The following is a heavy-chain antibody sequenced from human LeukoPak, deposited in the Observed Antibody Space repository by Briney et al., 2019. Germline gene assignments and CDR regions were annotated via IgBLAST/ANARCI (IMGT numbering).Heavy chain of an antibody. CDR3: ARTNYYGSGYGMDV. CDR1: GFSLSTSGMC. Sequence: SGPTLVNPTQTLTLTRTFSGFSLSTSGMCVSWIRQPPGKALEWLARIDWDDDKYYSTSLKTRLTISKDTSKNQVVLTMTNMDPVDTATYYCARTNYYGSGYGMDVWGQGTTVTVSS. J-gene: IGHJ6*02. D-gene: IGHD3-10*01. CDR2: IDWDDDK. V-gene: IGHV2-70*11.